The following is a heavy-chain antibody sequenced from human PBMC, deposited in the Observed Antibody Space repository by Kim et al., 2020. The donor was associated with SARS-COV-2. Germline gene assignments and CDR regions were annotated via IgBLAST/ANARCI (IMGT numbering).Heavy chain of an antibody. D-gene: IGHD1-1*01. CDR2: ISYDGSNK. Sequence: GGSLRLSCAASGFTFSSYAMHWVRQAPGKGLEWVAVISYDGSNKYYADSVKGRFTISRDNSKNTLYLQMNSLRAEDTAVYYCARYNSDGAFDIWGQGTMVTVSS. CDR1: GFTFSSYA. J-gene: IGHJ3*02. CDR3: ARYNSDGAFDI. V-gene: IGHV3-30-3*01.